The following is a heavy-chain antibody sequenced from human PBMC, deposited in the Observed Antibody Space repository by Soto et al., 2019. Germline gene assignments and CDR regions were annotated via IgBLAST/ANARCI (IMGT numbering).Heavy chain of an antibody. D-gene: IGHD6-6*01. V-gene: IGHV4-31*03. CDR2: IYYSGST. Sequence: QVQLQESGPGLVKPSQTLSLTCTVSGGSISSGGYYWSWIRQHPGKGLEWIGYIYYSGSTYYNPSLKSRVTISVDTSKNQFSLKLSSVTAADTAVYYCARDKGHSIAARPRWFDPWGQGTLVTVSS. CDR1: GGSISSGGYY. CDR3: ARDKGHSIAARPRWFDP. J-gene: IGHJ5*02.